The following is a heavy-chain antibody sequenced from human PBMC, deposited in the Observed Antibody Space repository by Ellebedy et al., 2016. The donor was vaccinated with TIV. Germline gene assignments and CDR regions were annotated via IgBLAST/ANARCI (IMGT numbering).Heavy chain of an antibody. Sequence: MPGGSLRLSCTVSGGSISSYYWSWIRQPPGKGLEWIGYIYYSGSTNYSPSLKSRVTISVDTSKNQFSLKLSSVTAADTAVYYCARSYYDYVWGSYRSTRRGHYYFDYWGQGTLVTVSS. D-gene: IGHD3-16*02. V-gene: IGHV4-59*12. CDR3: ARSYYDYVWGSYRSTRRGHYYFDY. J-gene: IGHJ4*02. CDR1: GGSISSYY. CDR2: IYYSGST.